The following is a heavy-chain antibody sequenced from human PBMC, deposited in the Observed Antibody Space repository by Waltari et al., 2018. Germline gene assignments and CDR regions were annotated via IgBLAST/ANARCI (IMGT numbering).Heavy chain of an antibody. CDR3: ARTVSSGWYENWFDP. CDR2: IYHSGST. D-gene: IGHD6-19*01. Sequence: QVQLQESGPGLVKPSQTLSLTCTVSGGSISSGGYYWSWIRQPPGKGLEWIGYIYHSGSTYDNPALKSRVTISVDRSKNQFSLKLSSGTAADTAVYYCARTVSSGWYENWFDPWGQGTLVTVSS. V-gene: IGHV4-30-2*01. CDR1: GGSISSGGYY. J-gene: IGHJ5*02.